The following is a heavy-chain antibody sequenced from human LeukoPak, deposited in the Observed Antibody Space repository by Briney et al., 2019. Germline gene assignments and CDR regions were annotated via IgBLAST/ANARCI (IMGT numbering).Heavy chain of an antibody. Sequence: GGSLRLSCAASGFTFSSYGMHWVRQAPGKGLEWVAFIRYDGSNKYYADSVKGRFTISRDNSKNTLYLQMSSLRAEDTAVYYCAKVFAVVVAALDYWGQGTLVTVSS. J-gene: IGHJ4*02. D-gene: IGHD2-15*01. CDR3: AKVFAVVVAALDY. V-gene: IGHV3-30*02. CDR2: IRYDGSNK. CDR1: GFTFSSYG.